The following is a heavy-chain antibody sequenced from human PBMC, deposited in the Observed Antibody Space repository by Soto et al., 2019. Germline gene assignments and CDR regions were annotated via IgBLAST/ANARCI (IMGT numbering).Heavy chain of an antibody. CDR3: ASPKIAFYNWFDP. D-gene: IGHD3-3*02. CDR1: GGSISSSSYY. J-gene: IGHJ5*02. CDR2: IYYSGST. Sequence: QLQLQESGPGLVKPSETLSLTCTVSGGSISSSSYYWGWIRQPPGKGLEWIGSIYYSGSTYYNPSLKSRVPISVDTSKNPFALQLSSVTAADTAVYYCASPKIAFYNWFDPWGQGTLVAVSS. V-gene: IGHV4-39*01.